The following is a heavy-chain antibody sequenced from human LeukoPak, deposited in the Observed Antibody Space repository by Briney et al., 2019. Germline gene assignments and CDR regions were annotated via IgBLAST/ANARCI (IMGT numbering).Heavy chain of an antibody. J-gene: IGHJ4*02. CDR2: ISGSGDST. D-gene: IGHD5-12*01. CDR3: AKQGYTTSWLYFDY. CDR1: GFTFSSYV. Sequence: GSLRLSCAASGFTFSSYVMSWVRQAPGKGLEWVSTISGSGDSTYYADSVKGRFTISRDNSKNTLYMQMNSLRAEDTAVYYCAKQGYTTSWLYFDYWGQGTLVTVSS. V-gene: IGHV3-23*01.